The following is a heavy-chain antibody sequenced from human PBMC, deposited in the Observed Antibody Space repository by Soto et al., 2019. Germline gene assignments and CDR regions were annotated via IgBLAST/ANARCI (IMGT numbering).Heavy chain of an antibody. CDR3: TRGLLSGSSYSGGWYYFDS. V-gene: IGHV4-34*01. J-gene: IGHJ4*02. CDR1: GGSFSGYI. D-gene: IGHD1-26*01. Sequence: QVQLQQWGAGLLKPSETLSLNCDVNGGSFSGYIWTWIRQTPGKGLQWIGQINHSGSAVYNPSLSDRVTISAVSKNQFPLELSSVTAADTAVYSCTRGLLSGSSYSGGWYYFDSWGQGTMVTVSS. CDR2: INHSGSA.